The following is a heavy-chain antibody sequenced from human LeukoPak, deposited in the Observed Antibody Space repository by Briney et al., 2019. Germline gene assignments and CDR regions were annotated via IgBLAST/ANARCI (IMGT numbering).Heavy chain of an antibody. D-gene: IGHD4-17*01. J-gene: IGHJ4*02. CDR2: IKQDGSEK. CDR3: SRNIIFYGDYDY. V-gene: IGHV3-7*01. Sequence: GGSLRLSCAASGFTFSNYWMSWVRQAPGKGLEWVANIKQDGSEKYYVDSVKGRFTVSRDNAKNSLYLQMNSLRAEDTAVYYCSRNIIFYGDYDYWGQGTLVTVSS. CDR1: GFTFSNYW.